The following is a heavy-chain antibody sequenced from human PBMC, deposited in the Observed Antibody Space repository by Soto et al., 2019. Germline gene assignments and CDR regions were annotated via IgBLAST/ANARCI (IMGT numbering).Heavy chain of an antibody. CDR1: GCTFSSYD. Sequence: EAKLAESGGGMVQPGGSLRLSCVASGCTFSSYDMHWVRQAPGKGLEYVSSISSNGGTTYYGNSVKGRFTISRDNSKNTLYLQMGSLRAEDMAVYYCVRRVSGNYDYWGQGTLVTVSS. CDR3: VRRVSGNYDY. V-gene: IGHV3-64*01. D-gene: IGHD1-7*01. J-gene: IGHJ4*02. CDR2: ISSNGGTT.